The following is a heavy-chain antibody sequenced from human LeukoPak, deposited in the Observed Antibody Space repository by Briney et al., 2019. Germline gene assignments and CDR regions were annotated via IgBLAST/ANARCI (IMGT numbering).Heavy chain of an antibody. Sequence: AETLSLTCTVSGCPFSSSSYYWGWIRQPPGQGRVWIVRICCSGSTYYDPSLRSRVTISVDTSKNQFSLKLSSVTAADTAVYYCARQGGSYSSSWYRYYYYGMDVWGQGTTVTVSS. D-gene: IGHD6-13*01. CDR1: GCPFSSSSYY. CDR2: ICCSGST. J-gene: IGHJ6*02. CDR3: ARQGGSYSSSWYRYYYYGMDV. V-gene: IGHV4-39*01.